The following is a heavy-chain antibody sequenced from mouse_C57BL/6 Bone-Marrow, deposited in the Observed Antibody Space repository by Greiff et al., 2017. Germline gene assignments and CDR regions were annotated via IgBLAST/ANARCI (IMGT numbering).Heavy chain of an antibody. Sequence: EVLLVESGGGLVQPGGSLKLSCAASGFTFSDYYMYWVRQTPEKRLEWVAYISNGGGSTYYPDTVKGRFTISRDNARNTLYLQMSRLKSEDTAMYYCAIYPVSKVSMDYGGQGTSVTVSA. CDR1: GFTFSDYY. V-gene: IGHV5-12*01. J-gene: IGHJ4*01. CDR2: ISNGGGST. D-gene: IGHD2-1*01. CDR3: AIYPVSKVSMDY.